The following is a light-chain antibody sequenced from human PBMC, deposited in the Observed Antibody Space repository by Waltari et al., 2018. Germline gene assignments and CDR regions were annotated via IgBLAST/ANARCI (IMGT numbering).Light chain of an antibody. J-gene: IGKJ5*01. Sequence: EIVMTQSPATVSVSPGERATLSCRASQSISTNLAWYQQKTGQAPRLLIYGASTRATGIPVRFSGSGSGTEFTLTISSLQSEDFGLYYCQQYNNWPLTVTFGQGTRLDI. CDR3: QQYNNWPLTVT. V-gene: IGKV3D-15*01. CDR1: QSISTN. CDR2: GAS.